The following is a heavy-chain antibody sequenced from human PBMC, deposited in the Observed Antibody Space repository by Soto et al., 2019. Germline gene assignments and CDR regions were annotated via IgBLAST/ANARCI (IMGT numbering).Heavy chain of an antibody. D-gene: IGHD3-10*01. CDR2: IHHSGTT. CDR1: GYSISSGWY. V-gene: IGHV4-38-2*01. Sequence: SETLSLTCAVSGYSISSGWYWGWIRQPPGKGLEWIGNIHHSGTTYYNPSLQSRVTISIDTSKNLFSLKLNSVTAADAAVYYCARAGDTMIRGVIIMNYYGMDVWGQGTTVTVSS. CDR3: ARAGDTMIRGVIIMNYYGMDV. J-gene: IGHJ6*02.